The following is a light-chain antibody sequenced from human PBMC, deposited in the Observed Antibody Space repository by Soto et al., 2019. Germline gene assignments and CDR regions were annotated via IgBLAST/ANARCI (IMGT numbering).Light chain of an antibody. Sequence: QLVLSQPPSASGSPGQSVTISCTGSSSDVGGYNFVSWYQHLPGKAPKLMIYEVIQRPSGVPDRFSGSKSGNTASLTVSGLQAEDEADYYCSSYAGSDNFVLFGGGTKLTVL. CDR3: SSYAGSDNFVL. CDR1: SSDVGGYNF. CDR2: EVI. J-gene: IGLJ2*01. V-gene: IGLV2-8*01.